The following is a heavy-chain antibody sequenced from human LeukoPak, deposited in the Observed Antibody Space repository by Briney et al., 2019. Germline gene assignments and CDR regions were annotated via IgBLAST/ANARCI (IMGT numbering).Heavy chain of an antibody. CDR1: GGSISSYY. V-gene: IGHV4-59*01. CDR3: ARDKTPGGLNWFDP. D-gene: IGHD4-23*01. CDR2: IYYSGST. J-gene: IGHJ5*02. Sequence: SETLSLTCTVSGGSISSYYWSWIRQPPGKGLEWIGYIYYSGSTNYNPSLKSRVTISVDTSKNQFSLKLSSVTAADTAVYYCARDKTPGGLNWFDPWGQGTLVTVSS.